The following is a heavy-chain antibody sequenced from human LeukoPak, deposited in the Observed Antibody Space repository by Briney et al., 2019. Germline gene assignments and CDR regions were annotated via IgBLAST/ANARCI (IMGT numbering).Heavy chain of an antibody. D-gene: IGHD2-15*01. J-gene: IGHJ1*01. V-gene: IGHV4-59*08. Sequence: PSETLSLTCTVSGDSISSYYWSWIRQPPGKGLEWIGYIYYSGSTNYNPSLKSRVTISIDTSKNQFSLKLSSVTAADTAVYYCTRLGRSGSCKSGFCYGLYFQHRGQGTLVTVSS. CDR3: TRLGRSGSCKSGFCYGLYFQH. CDR1: GDSISSYY. CDR2: IYYSGST.